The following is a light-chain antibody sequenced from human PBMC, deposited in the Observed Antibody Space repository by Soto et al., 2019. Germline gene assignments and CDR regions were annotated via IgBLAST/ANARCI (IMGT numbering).Light chain of an antibody. Sequence: ETVLTQSPGTLSLSPGERATLSCRASQSVSSSYLAWYQQKPGQAPRLLIYGASSRATGIPDRFSASGSGTDFTLTISRLEPEDFAVYYCQQYGSSPLTFGGGTKVEIK. J-gene: IGKJ4*01. CDR2: GAS. V-gene: IGKV3-20*01. CDR1: QSVSSSY. CDR3: QQYGSSPLT.